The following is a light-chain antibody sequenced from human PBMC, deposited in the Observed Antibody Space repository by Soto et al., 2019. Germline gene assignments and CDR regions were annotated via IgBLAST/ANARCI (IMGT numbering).Light chain of an antibody. V-gene: IGKV1-5*03. CDR2: DVF. CDR1: QTVNGW. Sequence: DIPMTQSPSTLSASIGDRVTITCRASQTVNGWLVWYQQRPGKAPKLLIYDVFNLQSGVPSRFSGSGSGTEFTLTISGLQPDDFATYYFQQNNAYPWTFGQGTKVELK. CDR3: QQNNAYPWT. J-gene: IGKJ1*01.